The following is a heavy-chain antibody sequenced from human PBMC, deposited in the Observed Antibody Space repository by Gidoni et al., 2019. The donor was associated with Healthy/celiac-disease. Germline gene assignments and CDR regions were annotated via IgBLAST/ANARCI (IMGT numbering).Heavy chain of an antibody. D-gene: IGHD3-16*01. V-gene: IGHV2-5*02. CDR3: AHRESIESGGWFDP. J-gene: IGHJ5*02. CDR1: GFTLSTSGVG. CDR2: IYWDDDK. Sequence: QITLKESGPTLVKPTQTLTRPCTFSGFTLSTSGVGVGWIRQPPGKALEWLALIYWDDDKRYSPSLKSRLTITKDTSKNQVVLTMTNMDPVDTATYYCAHRESIESGGWFDPWGQGTLVTVSS.